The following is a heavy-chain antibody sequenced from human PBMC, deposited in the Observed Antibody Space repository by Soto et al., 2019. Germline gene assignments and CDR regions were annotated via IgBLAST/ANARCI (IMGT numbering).Heavy chain of an antibody. V-gene: IGHV1-3*01. CDR2: INAGNGNT. CDR1: GYTFTSYA. J-gene: IGHJ6*03. D-gene: IGHD1-7*01. CDR3: ASANKTELRGRGYYYYYYMDV. Sequence: ASVKVSCKASGYTFTSYAMHWVRQAPGQRLEWMGWINAGNGNTKYSQKFQGRVTITRDTSASTAYMELSSLRSEDTAVYYCASANKTELRGRGYYYYYYMDVWGKGTTVTVSS.